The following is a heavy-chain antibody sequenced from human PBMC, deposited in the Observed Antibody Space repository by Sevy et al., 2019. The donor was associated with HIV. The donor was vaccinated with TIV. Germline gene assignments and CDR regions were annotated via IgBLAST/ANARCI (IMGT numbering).Heavy chain of an antibody. Sequence: GGSLRLSCTASEFTFSNYAMTWVRQAPGRGLEWVSGISGSGDATYYAESVKGRFTISRDNSKNTLYLRMNSLRAEDTALYYCAKSSGYDVHFNGMDVWGQGTTVTVSS. V-gene: IGHV3-23*01. CDR3: AKSSGYDVHFNGMDV. CDR1: EFTFSNYA. D-gene: IGHD5-12*01. J-gene: IGHJ6*02. CDR2: ISGSGDAT.